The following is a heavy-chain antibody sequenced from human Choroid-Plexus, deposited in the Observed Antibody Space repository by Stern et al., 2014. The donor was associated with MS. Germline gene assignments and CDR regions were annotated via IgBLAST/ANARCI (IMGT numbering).Heavy chain of an antibody. J-gene: IGHJ5*02. CDR1: GFTLGSCA. Sequence: QMQLVQSGGGVVQPGRPLRLSCVASGFTLGSCAMHWVRQAPGQGLAWVAGVSYDGSNKYYADSVKGRFTISRDNSQNTLYMQMSSLRPEDTAVYYCAKDRQYLTYFFDHWGQGSLVTVSS. D-gene: IGHD2/OR15-2a*01. CDR3: AKDRQYLTYFFDH. V-gene: IGHV3-30*18. CDR2: VSYDGSNK.